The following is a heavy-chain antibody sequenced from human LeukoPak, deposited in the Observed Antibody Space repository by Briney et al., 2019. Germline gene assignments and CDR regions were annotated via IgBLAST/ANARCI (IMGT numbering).Heavy chain of an antibody. CDR1: GFTFSSYS. J-gene: IGHJ4*02. CDR3: ARVGFRAYYDFWSGYEYYFDY. CDR2: ISSSSSYI. D-gene: IGHD3-3*01. V-gene: IGHV3-21*01. Sequence: GGSLRLSCAASGFTFSSYSLNWVRQAPGKGLEWGSSISSSSSYIYYADSVKGRFTISRDNAKNSLYLQMNSLRAEDTAVYYCARVGFRAYYDFWSGYEYYFDYWGQGTLVTVSS.